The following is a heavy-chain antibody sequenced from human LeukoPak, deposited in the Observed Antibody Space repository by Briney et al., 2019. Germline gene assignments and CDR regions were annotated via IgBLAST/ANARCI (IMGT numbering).Heavy chain of an antibody. Sequence: GGSLRLSCAASGFTFSSYAMHWVRQAPGKGLEWVAVISYDGSNKYYADSVKGRFTISRGNSKNTLYLQMNSLRAEDTAVYYCARGAGSGSYYAMENWGQGTLVTVSS. CDR1: GFTFSSYA. J-gene: IGHJ4*02. CDR2: ISYDGSNK. D-gene: IGHD3-10*01. CDR3: ARGAGSGSYYAMEN. V-gene: IGHV3-30*04.